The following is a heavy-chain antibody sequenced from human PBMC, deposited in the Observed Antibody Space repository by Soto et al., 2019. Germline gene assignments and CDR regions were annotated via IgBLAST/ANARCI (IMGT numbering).Heavy chain of an antibody. CDR3: AREGGIAVAGTSGDY. Sequence: EVQLVESGGGLVQPGGSLRLSCAASGFTFSSYTMNWVRQAPGKGLEWVSYISSSSSTIYYADSVKGRFTISIDNAKNSLYLQMNSLGDEDTAVYYCAREGGIAVAGTSGDYWGQGALVTVSS. V-gene: IGHV3-48*02. CDR2: ISSSSSTI. CDR1: GFTFSSYT. D-gene: IGHD6-19*01. J-gene: IGHJ4*02.